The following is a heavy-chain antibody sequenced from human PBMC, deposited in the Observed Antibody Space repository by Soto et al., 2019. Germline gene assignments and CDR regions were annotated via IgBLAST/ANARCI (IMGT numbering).Heavy chain of an antibody. J-gene: IGHJ4*02. D-gene: IGHD3-22*01. CDR1: GFTVSSNY. Sequence: EVQLVESGGGLIQPGGSLRLSCAASGFTVSSNYMSWVRQAPGKGLEWVSVIYSGGSTYYEDSVKGRFTISRDNSKNTLYLQMNSLRAEDTAVYYCARNYYDSGGGFDYWGQGTLVTVSS. CDR2: IYSGGST. V-gene: IGHV3-53*01. CDR3: ARNYYDSGGGFDY.